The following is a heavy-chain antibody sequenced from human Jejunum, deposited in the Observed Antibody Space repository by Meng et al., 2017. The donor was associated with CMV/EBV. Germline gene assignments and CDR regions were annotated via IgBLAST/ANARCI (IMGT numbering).Heavy chain of an antibody. CDR2: INAYNGDT. D-gene: IGHD1-26*01. CDR1: GYTFTNYG. Sequence: QAQLVQSGGEVKKPGDSVRVSCKAAGYTFTNYGITWVRQAPGQVLEWMGWINAYNGDTNYAQTLQGRVTMTTDTSTSTAYMELRSLRSDDTAVYYCARVEVGITSGDYWGQGTLVTVSS. J-gene: IGHJ4*02. V-gene: IGHV1-18*01. CDR3: ARVEVGITSGDY.